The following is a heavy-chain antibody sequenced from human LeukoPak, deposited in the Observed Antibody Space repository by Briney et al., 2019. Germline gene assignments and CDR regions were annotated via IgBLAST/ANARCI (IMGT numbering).Heavy chain of an antibody. Sequence: ASVKVSCKASGYTFSDYGISWVRQAPGQGLEWMGWINTYNGNTNYAQNLQGRLTMTKDTSTNTSYMELRSLRSDDTAVYYCARTLMGGLGDEVDYWGQGTLVTVSS. CDR2: INTYNGNT. V-gene: IGHV1-18*01. D-gene: IGHD3-16*01. J-gene: IGHJ4*02. CDR3: ARTLMGGLGDEVDY. CDR1: GYTFSDYG.